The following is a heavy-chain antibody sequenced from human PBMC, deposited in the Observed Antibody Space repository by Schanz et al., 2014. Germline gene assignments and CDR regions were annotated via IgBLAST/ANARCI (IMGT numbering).Heavy chain of an antibody. CDR1: GFTFISYD. J-gene: IGHJ3*01. Sequence: QAQLVESGGGVVQPGRSLRLSCVASGFTFISYDIHWVRQAPGKGLEWVAVIRYDGRNKNFVESVKGRFTISRDNGKNSLYRQKNRVSAEDPAVYFWAKDNESALSAPRHDACDVWGQGTVVTVSS. CDR3: AKDNESALSAPRHDACDV. V-gene: IGHV3-33*06. CDR2: IRYDGRNK. D-gene: IGHD2-8*01.